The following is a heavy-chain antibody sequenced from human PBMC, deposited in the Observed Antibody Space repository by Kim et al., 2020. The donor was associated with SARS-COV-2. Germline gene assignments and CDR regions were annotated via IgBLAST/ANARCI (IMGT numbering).Heavy chain of an antibody. Sequence: STPPLKSRVTISVDTSKNQFALKLSSVTAADTAVYYCAGAARLHYYGMDVWGQGTTVTVSS. D-gene: IGHD6-6*01. J-gene: IGHJ6*02. CDR3: AGAARLHYYGMDV. V-gene: IGHV4-31*02.